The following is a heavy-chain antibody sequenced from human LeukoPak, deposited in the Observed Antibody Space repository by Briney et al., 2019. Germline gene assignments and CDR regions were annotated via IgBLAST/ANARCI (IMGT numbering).Heavy chain of an antibody. CDR3: AKVLVLVSANRYYFDY. Sequence: GGSLRLSCAASGLTFSGSAMSWVRQAPGKGLEWVSLISGSGNNTYYADSVKGRFTISRDNSKNALYLQMNSLRAEDTAVYYCAKVLVLVSANRYYFDYWGQGILVTVSS. D-gene: IGHD2-15*01. CDR2: ISGSGNNT. V-gene: IGHV3-23*01. J-gene: IGHJ4*02. CDR1: GLTFSGSA.